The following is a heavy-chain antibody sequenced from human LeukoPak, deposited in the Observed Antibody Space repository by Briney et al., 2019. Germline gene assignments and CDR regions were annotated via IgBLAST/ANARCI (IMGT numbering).Heavy chain of an antibody. CDR3: ARSSHYDILTGYSEEDAFDI. CDR2: IYCGGST. V-gene: IGHV3-53*01. J-gene: IGHJ3*02. D-gene: IGHD3-9*01. CDR1: GFTVSSNY. Sequence: GGSLRLSCAASGFTVSSNYMSWVRQAPGKGLEWVSVIYCGGSTDYADSVKGRFTISRDNSKNTLYLQMNSLRVEDTAVYYCARSSHYDILTGYSEEDAFDIWGQGTMVTVSS.